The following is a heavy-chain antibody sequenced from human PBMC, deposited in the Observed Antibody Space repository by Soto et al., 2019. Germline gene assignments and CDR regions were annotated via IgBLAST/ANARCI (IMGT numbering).Heavy chain of an antibody. CDR1: GFTFSSYS. V-gene: IGHV3-21*01. Sequence: GGSLRLSCAASGFTFSSYSMNWVRQAPGKGLEWVSSISSSSSYIYYADSVKGRFTISRDNAKNSLYLQMNSLRAEDTAVYYCARDTTAKWSLDYWGQGTLVTVSS. D-gene: IGHD4-4*01. CDR3: ARDTTAKWSLDY. J-gene: IGHJ4*02. CDR2: ISSSSSYI.